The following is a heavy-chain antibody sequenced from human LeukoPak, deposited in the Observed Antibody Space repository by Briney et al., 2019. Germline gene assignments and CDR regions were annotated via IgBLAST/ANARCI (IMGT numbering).Heavy chain of an antibody. D-gene: IGHD2-15*01. Sequence: GASVRVSCKASGYTFSSYDIIWVRQAPGQGREGMGWMNPNSGNTGYAQKFQGRVTMTRNTSIRTAYMELTSLTSEDTAVYYCARPGSYCSGGTCSSAPAMDVWGQGTTVTVS. CDR3: ARPGSYCSGGTCSSAPAMDV. V-gene: IGHV1-8*01. CDR1: GYTFSSYD. CDR2: MNPNSGNT. J-gene: IGHJ6*01.